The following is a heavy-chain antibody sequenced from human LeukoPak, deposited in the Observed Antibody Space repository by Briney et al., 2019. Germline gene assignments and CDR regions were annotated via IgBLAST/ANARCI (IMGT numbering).Heavy chain of an antibody. CDR1: GGSISNYY. CDR2: IYYNGNT. V-gene: IGHV4-59*08. J-gene: IGHJ4*02. Sequence: PSETLSLTCTVSGGSISNYYWIWIRQPPGKGLEWIGYIYYNGNTNYNPSLRSRVTMSVDTSKNHFSLNLTSVTAADTAVYYCALHCCRDGYNFDSWGQGTLVTVSS. CDR3: ALHCCRDGYNFDS. D-gene: IGHD5-24*01.